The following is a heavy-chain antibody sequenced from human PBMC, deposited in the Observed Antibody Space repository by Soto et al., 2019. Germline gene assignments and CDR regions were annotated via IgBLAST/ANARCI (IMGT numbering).Heavy chain of an antibody. D-gene: IGHD3-10*02. Sequence: EEQLLESGGGLVQPGGSLRLSCVASGFTFSSYAMSWVRQAPGKGLEWVSAISGSGGSTYYADSVKGRFTISRDNSKNTLYLQMNSLRAEDTAVYYCPFPADRQKILFVEPSWGQGTLVTVSS. CDR1: GFTFSSYA. J-gene: IGHJ4*02. V-gene: IGHV3-23*01. CDR2: ISGSGGST. CDR3: PFPADRQKILFVEPS.